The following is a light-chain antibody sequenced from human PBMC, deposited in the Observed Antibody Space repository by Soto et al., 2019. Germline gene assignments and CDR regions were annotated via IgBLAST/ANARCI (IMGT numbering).Light chain of an antibody. J-gene: IGLJ1*01. CDR1: SSNIGNNC. Sequence: QSVLTQPPSGSAAPGQKVTISCSGTSSNIGNNCVSWYQQLPGTAPKLLIYDNNKRPSGIPDRFSGSKSGTSATLGITGPQTGDEADYYCGTWDSSMSVHVFGTGTKVTVL. CDR3: GTWDSSMSVHV. CDR2: DNN. V-gene: IGLV1-51*01.